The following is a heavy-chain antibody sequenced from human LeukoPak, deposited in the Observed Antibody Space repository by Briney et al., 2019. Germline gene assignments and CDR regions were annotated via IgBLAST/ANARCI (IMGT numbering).Heavy chain of an antibody. D-gene: IGHD3-3*01. CDR2: IRSKRYTGTT. J-gene: IGHJ4*02. CDR3: ARGKRIATSGVVYYFDF. Sequence: GGSLRLSCSASGFTFGDYAMSWFRQAPGKGLEWVAFIRSKRYTGTTDYAASVKGRFAISRDDPKSIAYLQMNSLKTDDTAVYFCARGKRIATSGVVYYFDFWGQGTLVTVSS. CDR1: GFTFGDYA. V-gene: IGHV3-49*03.